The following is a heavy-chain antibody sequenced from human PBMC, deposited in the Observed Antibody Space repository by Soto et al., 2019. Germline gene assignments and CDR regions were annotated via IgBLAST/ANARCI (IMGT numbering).Heavy chain of an antibody. CDR2: ISSSSRYI. Sequence: LRLSCATSGFTFSSYSMNWVRQAPGMGLEWVSSISSSSRYIYYADSVRGRFTISRDNAKNSLYLQINSLRAEDTAVYYYARDRLVAATSAPPYCYYGMDVWGQGTTVTVYS. CDR3: ARDRLVAATSAPPYCYYGMDV. V-gene: IGHV3-21*01. J-gene: IGHJ6*02. CDR1: GFTFSSYS. D-gene: IGHD2-15*01.